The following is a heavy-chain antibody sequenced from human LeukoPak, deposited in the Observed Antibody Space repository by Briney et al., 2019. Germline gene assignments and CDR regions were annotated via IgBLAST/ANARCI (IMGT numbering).Heavy chain of an antibody. CDR1: VGSISSSSDY. CDR3: ARGYSSGWVDY. V-gene: IGHV4-39*01. Sequence: AETLSLTCTVSVGSISSSSDYWGLVRQPPRKVLEWIGSIYYSGSTYYNPSLKSRVTISVDTSKNQFSLNLSSVTAADTAVYYCARGYSSGWVDYWGQGTMVTVSS. D-gene: IGHD6-19*01. CDR2: IYYSGST. J-gene: IGHJ4*02.